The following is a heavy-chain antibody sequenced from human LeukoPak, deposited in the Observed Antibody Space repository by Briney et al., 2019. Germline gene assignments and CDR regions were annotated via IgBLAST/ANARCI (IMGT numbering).Heavy chain of an antibody. D-gene: IGHD2-2*01. J-gene: IGHJ5*02. CDR3: ARDWFPNEYRTPNWFDP. CDR1: EFTFSSYV. Sequence: GGSLRLSCAASEFTFSSYVMHWVRQAPGKGLEWVAVIWYDGSNKYYADSVKGRFTISRDNSKNTLYLQMNSLRAEDTAVYYCARDWFPNEYRTPNWFDPWGQGTLVTVSS. V-gene: IGHV3-33*01. CDR2: IWYDGSNK.